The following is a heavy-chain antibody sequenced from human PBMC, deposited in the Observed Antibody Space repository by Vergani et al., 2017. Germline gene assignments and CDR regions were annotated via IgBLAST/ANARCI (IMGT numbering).Heavy chain of an antibody. J-gene: IGHJ1*01. D-gene: IGHD1-26*01. CDR3: ARYSGGDSEYFQH. V-gene: IGHV4-30-4*01. Sequence: QVQLQESGPGLVKPSQTLSLTCTVSGGSISSDNYYWSWIRQPPGKGLEWIGYIYYSGFTYYNPSLKSRVSISVETSKNQFSLKLSSVTAADTAVYYCARYSGGDSEYFQHWGQGTLVTVSS. CDR1: GGSISSDNYY. CDR2: IYYSGFT.